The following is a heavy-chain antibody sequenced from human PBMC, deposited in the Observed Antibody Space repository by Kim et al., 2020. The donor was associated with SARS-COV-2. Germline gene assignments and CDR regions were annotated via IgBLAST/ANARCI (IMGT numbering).Heavy chain of an antibody. CDR3: ARDYIVGARKTTLLPPAY. D-gene: IGHD1-26*01. CDR1: GYTFTGYY. Sequence: ASVKVSCKASGYTFTGYYMHWVRQAPGQGLEWMGRINPNSGGTNYAQKFQGRVTMTRDTSISTAYMELSRLRSDDTAVYYCARDYIVGARKTTLLPPAYWGQGTLVTVSS. V-gene: IGHV1-2*06. J-gene: IGHJ4*02. CDR2: INPNSGGT.